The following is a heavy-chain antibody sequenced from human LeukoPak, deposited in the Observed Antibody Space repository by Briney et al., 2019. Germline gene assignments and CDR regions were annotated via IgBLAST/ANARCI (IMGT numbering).Heavy chain of an antibody. CDR1: GYTFTSCG. J-gene: IGHJ4*02. D-gene: IGHD3-22*01. V-gene: IGHV1-18*01. CDR3: ARVPYYYDSSGYWERGYYFDY. Sequence: ASVKVSCKASGYTFTSCGISWVRQAPGQGLEWMGWISAYNGNTNYAQKLQGRVTMTTDTSTSTAYMELRSLRSDDTAVYYCARVPYYYDSSGYWERGYYFDYWGQGTLVTVSS. CDR2: ISAYNGNT.